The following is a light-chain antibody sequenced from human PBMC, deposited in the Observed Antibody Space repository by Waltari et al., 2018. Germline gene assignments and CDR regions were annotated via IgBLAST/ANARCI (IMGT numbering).Light chain of an antibody. CDR1: SGINLGTYN. Sequence: QAVLSQPPSLSASPGASASLTCTLPSGINLGTYNTYWYQQKPGGSPKYLRRCKSDSRNQQGSGVPRRVSVSKEVSANAGILCISGLQSEDEADYYCMIWHISAWLFGGGTKLTV. CDR3: MIWHISAWL. V-gene: IGLV5-45*01. CDR2: CKSDSRN. J-gene: IGLJ3*02.